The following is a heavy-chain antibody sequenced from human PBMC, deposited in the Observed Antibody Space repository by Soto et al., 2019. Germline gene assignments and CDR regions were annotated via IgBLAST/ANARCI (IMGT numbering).Heavy chain of an antibody. Sequence: GGSLRLSCAPSGFTFSNYAMSWVRQAPGKGLEWVSTLTRSGTTPYADSVRGRFTISRDNSKNTLYLQMDSLRAEDMAVCYCVREFAPGSPNYDSWGLGTLVTVSS. V-gene: IGHV3-23*01. D-gene: IGHD3-10*01. CDR1: GFTFSNYA. J-gene: IGHJ4*02. CDR2: LTRSGTT. CDR3: VREFAPGSPNYDS.